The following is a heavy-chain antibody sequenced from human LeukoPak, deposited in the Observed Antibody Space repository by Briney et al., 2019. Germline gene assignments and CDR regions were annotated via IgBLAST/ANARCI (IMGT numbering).Heavy chain of an antibody. CDR2: FDPEDGET. J-gene: IGHJ4*02. V-gene: IGHV1-24*01. CDR3: ATDTPSSGWYLWYFDY. CDR1: GYTLTELS. D-gene: IGHD6-19*01. Sequence: ASVKVSCKVSGYTLTELSMHWVRQAPGKGLEWMGGFDPEDGETIYAQKFQGRVTMTEDTSTDTAYMELSSLRSEDTAVYYCATDTPSSGWYLWYFDYWGQGTLVTVSS.